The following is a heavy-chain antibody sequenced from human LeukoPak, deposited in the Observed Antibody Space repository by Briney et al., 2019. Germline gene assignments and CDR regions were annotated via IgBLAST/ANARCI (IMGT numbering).Heavy chain of an antibody. CDR1: GFTFSSYA. Sequence: GGSLRLSCAASGFTFSSYAMHWVRQAPGRGLEWVAVISYDGSNKYYADSVKGRFTISRGNSKNTLYLQMNSLRAEDTAVYYCVLVGAAGDYWGQGTLVTVSS. CDR2: ISYDGSNK. J-gene: IGHJ4*02. V-gene: IGHV3-30-3*01. D-gene: IGHD1-26*01. CDR3: VLVGAAGDY.